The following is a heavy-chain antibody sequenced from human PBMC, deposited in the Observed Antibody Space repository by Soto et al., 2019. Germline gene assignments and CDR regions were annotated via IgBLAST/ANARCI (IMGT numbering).Heavy chain of an antibody. CDR2: IKSKTDGGTT. CDR3: AKFDTGYCICGSFFSGSLNFYSYYYGMDV. Sequence: GVSLRLSCAASGFTFSNAWMNWVRQAPGKGLAWVGRIKSKTDGGTTDYAAHVKGRFTISRDDSKNTRYLQMNSPRAEDTAVYYCAKFDTGYCICGSFFSGSLNFYSYYYGMDVWGQGTTVTVSS. CDR1: GFTFSNAW. D-gene: IGHD2-15*01. V-gene: IGHV3-15*01. J-gene: IGHJ6*02.